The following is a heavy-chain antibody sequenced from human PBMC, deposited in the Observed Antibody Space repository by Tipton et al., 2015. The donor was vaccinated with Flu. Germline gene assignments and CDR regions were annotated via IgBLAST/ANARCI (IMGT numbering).Heavy chain of an antibody. V-gene: IGHV4-39*07. J-gene: IGHJ5*02. CDR2: IYNTGLT. CDR1: GASVNIENSY. Sequence: LRLSCTVSGASVNIENSYWVWIRKSLGRGLEWIGTIYNTGLTNYNPSLKSRVTVSLDMSKNQFSLNVSPVTAADTATYFCARGNWNSNYDNWFDPWGQGTPVTVPS. CDR3: ARGNWNSNYDNWFDP. D-gene: IGHD1-1*01.